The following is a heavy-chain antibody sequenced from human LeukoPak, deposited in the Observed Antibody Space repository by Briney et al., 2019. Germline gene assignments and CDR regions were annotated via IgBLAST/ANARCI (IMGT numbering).Heavy chain of an antibody. CDR2: ISGSGGST. J-gene: IGHJ4*02. D-gene: IGHD3-9*01. CDR3: AKATYFDWLLYFDY. CDR1: GFTFSSYA. V-gene: IGHV3-23*01. Sequence: GGSLRLSCAASGFTFSSYAMSWVRQAPGKGLEWVSAISGSGGSTYYADSVKGRFTISRDNSKTTLYLQMNSLRAEDTAVYYCAKATYFDWLLYFDYWGQGTLVTVSS.